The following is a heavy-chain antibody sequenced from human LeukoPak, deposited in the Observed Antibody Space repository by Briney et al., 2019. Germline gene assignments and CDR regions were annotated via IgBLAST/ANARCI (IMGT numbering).Heavy chain of an antibody. J-gene: IGHJ4*02. V-gene: IGHV4-34*01. CDR3: ARGSRRTYYYDSSGYYRPPFDY. D-gene: IGHD3-22*01. Sequence: SETLSLTCAVYGGSFSGYYWSWIRQPPAKGLEWIGEINHSGSTNYNPSLKSRVTISVDTSKNQFSLKLSSVTAADTAVYYCARGSRRTYYYDSSGYYRPPFDYWGQGTLVTVSS. CDR2: INHSGST. CDR1: GGSFSGYY.